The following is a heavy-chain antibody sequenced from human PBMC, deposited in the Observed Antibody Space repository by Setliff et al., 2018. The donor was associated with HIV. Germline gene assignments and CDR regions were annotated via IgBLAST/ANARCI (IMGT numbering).Heavy chain of an antibody. D-gene: IGHD1-1*01. Sequence: TLSLTCGVYGESVSGYSWNWIRQPPGKGLEWIGEINHSGTTNNSPSLKSRVTISVDTSKNHLSLNLTSVTAADTAVYYCARRGWNAYKAFDYWGQGTLVTVSS. CDR3: ARRGWNAYKAFDY. V-gene: IGHV4-34*01. J-gene: IGHJ4*02. CDR2: INHSGTT. CDR1: GESVSGYS.